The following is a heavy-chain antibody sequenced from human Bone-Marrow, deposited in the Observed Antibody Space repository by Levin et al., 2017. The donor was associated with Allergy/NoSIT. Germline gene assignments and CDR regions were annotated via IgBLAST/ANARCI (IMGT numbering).Heavy chain of an antibody. D-gene: IGHD5-12*01. J-gene: IGHJ4*02. CDR2: IRRKAYGDTT. Sequence: GGSLRLSCKGSGFSFVDYGINWVRQAPGKGLEWVGFIRRKAYGDTTEYAASVKGRFTISRDDSKNIGYLQMNSLETEDTAVYYCTAYGGNDWAHLLFEYWGQGSLVTVSS. CDR1: GFSFVDYG. CDR3: TAYGGNDWAHLLFEY. V-gene: IGHV3-49*04.